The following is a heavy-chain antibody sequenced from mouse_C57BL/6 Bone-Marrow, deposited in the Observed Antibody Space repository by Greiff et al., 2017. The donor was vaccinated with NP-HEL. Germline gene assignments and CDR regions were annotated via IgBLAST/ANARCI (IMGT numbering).Heavy chain of an antibody. D-gene: IGHD1-1*01. J-gene: IGHJ2*01. Sequence: EVKLMESGPGLAKPSQTLTLSCSATGYSFTSYYWTWIRQFPGNKLEYMGYISYSGSTYYNPSLKSRISINRDTSKNQYYLQLKSVATEDTATCYSAGGTVVAYYFDYWGKGTTLTVSS. CDR2: ISYSGST. CDR1: GYSFTSYY. V-gene: IGHV3-8*01. CDR3: AGGTVVAYYFDY.